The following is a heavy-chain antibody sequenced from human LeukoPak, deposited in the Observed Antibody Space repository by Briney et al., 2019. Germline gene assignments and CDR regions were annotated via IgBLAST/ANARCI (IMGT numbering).Heavy chain of an antibody. V-gene: IGHV1-18*01. J-gene: IGHJ4*02. D-gene: IGHD1-1*01. CDR1: GYTFTNSG. CDR3: ATGHRYSPDY. CDR2: ISAYNGNT. Sequence: ASVKVSCKASGYTFTNSGITWVRQAPGQGLEWMGWISAYNGNTNYAQKLQGRVTITTDTSTSTAYMELRSLRSDDTAVYYCATGHRYSPDYWGQGTLVTVSS.